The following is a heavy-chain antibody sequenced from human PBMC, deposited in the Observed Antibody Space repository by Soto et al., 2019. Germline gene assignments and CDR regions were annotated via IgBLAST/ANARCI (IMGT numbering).Heavy chain of an antibody. D-gene: IGHD3-16*02. CDR2: INSGGTDI. CDR3: AKSRVFIGAIVTLLDS. J-gene: IGHJ4*02. Sequence: TGGSLRLSCVASGFSFSGYSMNWVRQAPGKGLQWVSFINSGGTDIYYADSVKGRFTISRDNAKNSLYLQMNGLRADDTALYFCAKSRVFIGAIVTLLDSWGQGTQVTVSS. V-gene: IGHV3-48*01. CDR1: GFSFSGYS.